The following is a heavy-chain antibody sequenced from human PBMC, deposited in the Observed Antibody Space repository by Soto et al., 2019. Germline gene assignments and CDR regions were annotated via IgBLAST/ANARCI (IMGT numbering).Heavy chain of an antibody. CDR1: GGSISSGGYY. CDR2: IYYSGST. J-gene: IGHJ4*02. D-gene: IGHD1-1*01. V-gene: IGHV4-31*03. Sequence: PSETLSLTCTVSGGSISSGGYYWSWIRQHPGKGLEWIGYIYYSGSTYYNPSLKSRVTISVDTSKNQISLKLSSVTAADTAVYYCARTTGTTEFDYWGQGTLVTVSS. CDR3: ARTTGTTEFDY.